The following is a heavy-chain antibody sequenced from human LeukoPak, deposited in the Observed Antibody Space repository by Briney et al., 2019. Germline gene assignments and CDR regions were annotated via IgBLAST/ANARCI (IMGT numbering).Heavy chain of an antibody. V-gene: IGHV3-48*03. CDR3: ARDYCSSTSCYYNP. Sequence: GGSLRLSCASSGFAFSDYEMNWVRQAPGKGLEWVSYISSSGSIIYYADSVKGRFTISRDNAKRSLFLQMNSLRVEDTAVYYCARDYCSSTSCYYNPWGQGTLVTVSS. CDR1: GFAFSDYE. D-gene: IGHD2-2*01. CDR2: ISSSGSII. J-gene: IGHJ5*02.